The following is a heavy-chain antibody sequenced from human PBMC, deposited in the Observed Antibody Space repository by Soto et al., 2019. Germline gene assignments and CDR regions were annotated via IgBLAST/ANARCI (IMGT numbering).Heavy chain of an antibody. CDR1: GGTFSSYA. D-gene: IGHD3-3*01. CDR2: IIPIFGTA. J-gene: IGHJ6*02. Sequence: SVKVSCKASGGTFSSYAISWVRQAPGQGLEWMGGIIPIFGTANYAQKFQGRVTITADESASTAYMELSSLRSEDTAVYYCARGASHDFWSGYPPLDYYYGMDVWGQGTTVTVSS. V-gene: IGHV1-69*13. CDR3: ARGASHDFWSGYPPLDYYYGMDV.